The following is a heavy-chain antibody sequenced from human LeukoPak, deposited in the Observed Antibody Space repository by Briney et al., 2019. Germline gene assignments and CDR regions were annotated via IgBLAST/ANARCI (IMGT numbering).Heavy chain of an antibody. CDR3: ARGGRYYGSGSYPYYYGMDD. Sequence: LETLSLTCAVYGGSFSGYYWSWIRQPPGKGLEWIGEINHSGSTNYNPSLKSRVTISVDTSKHQFSLKLSSVTAADTAVYYCARGGRYYGSGSYPYYYGMDDWGKGTTVTVSS. V-gene: IGHV4-34*01. CDR2: INHSGST. D-gene: IGHD3-10*01. CDR1: GGSFSGYY. J-gene: IGHJ6*04.